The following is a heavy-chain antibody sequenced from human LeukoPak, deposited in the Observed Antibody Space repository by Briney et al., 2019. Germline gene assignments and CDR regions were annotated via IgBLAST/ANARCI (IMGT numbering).Heavy chain of an antibody. CDR3: TRDQTLSGSGPHFGD. V-gene: IGHV3-74*01. J-gene: IGHJ4*02. D-gene: IGHD6-19*01. Sequence: GGSLRLSCAASGFTFSSYWMHWVRQAPGKGLVWVSRIDIDGTTTTYADSVKGRFTISRDNAKNTLYLQMNSLRVEDTAVYFCTRDQTLSGSGPHFGDWGQGTLVTVSS. CDR1: GFTFSSYW. CDR2: IDIDGTTT.